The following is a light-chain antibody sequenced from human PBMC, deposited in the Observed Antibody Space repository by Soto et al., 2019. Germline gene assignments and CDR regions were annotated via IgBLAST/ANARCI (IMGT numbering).Light chain of an antibody. V-gene: IGKV3-11*01. CDR1: QSVSSY. Sequence: EIVLTQSPATLSLSPGERATLSCRASQSVSSYLAWYQQKPGQAPRLLIYDASNRATGIPARFSGSGSGSDFTLTISSREPEDFAVYSCQQRSNWPRGTFGQGTKLEIK. CDR3: QQRSNWPRGT. J-gene: IGKJ2*02. CDR2: DAS.